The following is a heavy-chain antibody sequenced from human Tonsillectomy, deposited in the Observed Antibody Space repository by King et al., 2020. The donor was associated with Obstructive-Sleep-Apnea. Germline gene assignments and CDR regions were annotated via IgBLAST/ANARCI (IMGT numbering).Heavy chain of an antibody. V-gene: IGHV3-11*01. J-gene: IGHJ6*02. CDR2: ISSSGSTI. D-gene: IGHD1-26*01. CDR3: ARQKRSYYYYYYGRDV. CDR1: GFTFSDYY. Sequence: VQLVESGGGLVKPGGSLRLSCAASGFTFSDYYMTWIRQAPGKGLEWVSYISSSGSTIYYAASVKGRFTISRDHAKNSLYLQMNSLRAEDTAVYYCARQKRSYYYYYYGRDVWGQGTTVTVYS.